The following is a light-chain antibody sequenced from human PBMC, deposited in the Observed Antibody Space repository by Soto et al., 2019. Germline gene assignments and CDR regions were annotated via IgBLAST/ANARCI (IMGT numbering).Light chain of an antibody. Sequence: QPVLTQPPSASGTPGQRVTISCSGSSSNMGTNTVNWYQQLPRAAPKLLIYSDNQRPSGVPDRFSGSKSGTSASLAITGLQSEDEADYSCAAWDGSLNHILFGGGTQLTVL. CDR1: SSNMGTNT. J-gene: IGLJ2*01. CDR3: AAWDGSLNHIL. V-gene: IGLV1-44*01. CDR2: SDN.